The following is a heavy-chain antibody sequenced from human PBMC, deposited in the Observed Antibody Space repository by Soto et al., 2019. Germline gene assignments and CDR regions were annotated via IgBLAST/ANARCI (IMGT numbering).Heavy chain of an antibody. CDR3: VGYSSGLLFYYFDY. J-gene: IGHJ4*02. V-gene: IGHV3-64D*08. Sequence: GGSLRLSCSASGFTFSSYAMHWVRQAPGKGLEYVSAISSNGGSTYYADSVKGRFTISRDNSKNTLYLQMSSLRAEDTAVYYCVGYSSGLLFYYFDYWGQGTLVTVSS. CDR2: ISSNGGST. CDR1: GFTFSSYA. D-gene: IGHD6-19*01.